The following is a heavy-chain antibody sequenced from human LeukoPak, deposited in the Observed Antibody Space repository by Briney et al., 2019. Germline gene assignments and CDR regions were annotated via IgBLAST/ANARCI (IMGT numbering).Heavy chain of an antibody. Sequence: GRSLRLSCAASGLTFSSYGMHWVRQAPGKGLEWVAVISYDGSNKYYADSVKGRFTISRDNSKNTLYLQMNSLRAEDTAVYYCAGRAGDWFHFDYWGQGTLVTVSS. CDR1: GLTFSSYG. V-gene: IGHV3-30*03. CDR2: ISYDGSNK. J-gene: IGHJ4*02. CDR3: AGRAGDWFHFDY. D-gene: IGHD7-27*01.